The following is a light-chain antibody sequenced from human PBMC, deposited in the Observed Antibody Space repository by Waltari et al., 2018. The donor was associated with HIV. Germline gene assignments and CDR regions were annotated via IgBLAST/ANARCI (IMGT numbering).Light chain of an antibody. CDR2: DVS. Sequence: QSALTQPASVSGSPGQSITISCTGTSSDVGGYIYVSWYQQHPGKAPKLMIYDVSNRPSAVSNRFCGSKSGNTTSLTISGLQAEDEADYYCSSYTSSSTPWVFGGGTKLTVL. CDR1: SSDVGGYIY. J-gene: IGLJ3*02. V-gene: IGLV2-14*01. CDR3: SSYTSSSTPWV.